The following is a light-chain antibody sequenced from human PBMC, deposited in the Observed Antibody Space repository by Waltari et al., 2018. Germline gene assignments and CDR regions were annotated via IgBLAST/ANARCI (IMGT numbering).Light chain of an antibody. Sequence: NFLLTQPHSVSESPGKTITISCTRSSGSIGSNYVQWYQQRPGSAPITLIYEDNQRHFGVPDRFSGPIDSSSTSASLTIAGLKTEDEADYYCQSSDNTPQVIFGGGTKLAVL. J-gene: IGLJ2*01. V-gene: IGLV6-57*04. CDR2: EDN. CDR1: SGSIGSNY. CDR3: QSSDNTPQVI.